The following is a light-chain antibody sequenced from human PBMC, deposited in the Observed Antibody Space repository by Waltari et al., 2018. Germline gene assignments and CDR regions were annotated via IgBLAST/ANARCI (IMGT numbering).Light chain of an antibody. Sequence: EIVLTQSPATLSLSPGERATLSCRASKSVGSYLAWYQQKPGQASRLLIYDASKRATGTPARFSGSGSGTDFSLSISSLEPEDFGVYYCQQRSNWPPIFTFGPGTKVDIK. CDR2: DAS. CDR3: QQRSNWPPIFT. J-gene: IGKJ3*01. CDR1: KSVGSY. V-gene: IGKV3-11*01.